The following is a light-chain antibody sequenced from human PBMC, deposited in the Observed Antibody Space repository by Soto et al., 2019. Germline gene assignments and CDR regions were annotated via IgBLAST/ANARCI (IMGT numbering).Light chain of an antibody. CDR3: TSFTSSGTWV. CDR2: EVS. CDR1: SSDVGGYNY. J-gene: IGLJ3*02. V-gene: IGLV2-14*03. Sequence: QSALTQPASVSGSPGQSITISCTGTSSDVGGYNYVSWFQQHPGKAPKLKIYEVSNRPSGVSNRFSGSKSGYTASLTISELKAEDEADYYCTSFTSSGTWVFGGGTKVTVL.